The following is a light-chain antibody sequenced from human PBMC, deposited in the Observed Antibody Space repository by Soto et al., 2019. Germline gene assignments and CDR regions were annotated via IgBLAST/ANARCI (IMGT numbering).Light chain of an antibody. CDR2: GAS. CDR3: QQHNNWPLT. Sequence: EIVMTQAPATLSVSPGERVTLSCRASQSVSSNLAWYQQKPGQAPRLLIYGASTRATGIPARFSGSGSGTAFTLTITSLQSEDVAVYYCQQHNNWPLTFGQGTKVDIK. CDR1: QSVSSN. J-gene: IGKJ1*01. V-gene: IGKV3-15*01.